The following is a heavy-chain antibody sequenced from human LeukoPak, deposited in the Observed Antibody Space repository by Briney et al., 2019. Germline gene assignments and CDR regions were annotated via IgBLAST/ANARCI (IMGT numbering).Heavy chain of an antibody. V-gene: IGHV1-69*06. CDR1: GGTFSSYA. CDR2: IIPIFGTA. Sequence: ASVKVSCKASGGTFSSYAISWVRQAPGQGLEWMGGIIPIFGTANYAQKFQGRVTITADKSTSTAYMELSSLRSEDTAVYYCARVPSYGSGSYYTDWGQGTVVTVSS. D-gene: IGHD3-10*01. CDR3: ARVPSYGSGSYYTD. J-gene: IGHJ4*02.